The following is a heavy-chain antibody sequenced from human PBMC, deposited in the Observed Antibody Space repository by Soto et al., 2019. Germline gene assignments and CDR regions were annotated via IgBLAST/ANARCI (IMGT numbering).Heavy chain of an antibody. CDR3: ANSYGEEDYYYYYGMDV. CDR1: GFTFSSYW. D-gene: IGHD4-17*01. Sequence: GGSLRLSCAASGFTFSSYWMHWVRQAPGKGLVWVSRINSDGTSTSYADSVKGRFTISRDNSKNTLYLQMNSLRAEDTAVYYCANSYGEEDYYYYYGMDVWGQGTTVTVSS. V-gene: IGHV3-74*01. J-gene: IGHJ6*02. CDR2: INSDGTST.